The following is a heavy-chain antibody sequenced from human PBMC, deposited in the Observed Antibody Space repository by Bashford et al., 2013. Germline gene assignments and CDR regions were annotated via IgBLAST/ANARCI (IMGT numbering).Heavy chain of an antibody. D-gene: IGHD7-27*01. CDR3: ARTGATDYWGSIWYFDL. J-gene: IGHJ2*01. CDR2: IYHSGST. CDR1: GGSISSGGYS. V-gene: IGHV4-30-2*01. Sequence: SETLSLTCAVSGGSISSGGYSWSWIRQPPGKGLEWIGYIYHSGSTYYNPSLKSRVTISVDRSKNQFSLKLSSVTAADTAVYYCARTGATDYWGSIWYFDLWGRGTLVTVSS.